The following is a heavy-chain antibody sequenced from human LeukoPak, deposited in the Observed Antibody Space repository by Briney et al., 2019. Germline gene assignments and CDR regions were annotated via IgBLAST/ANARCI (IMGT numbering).Heavy chain of an antibody. CDR1: GFTFSDYY. V-gene: IGHV3-23*01. Sequence: GGSLRLSCAASGFTFSDYYMSWIRQAPGKGLQWVSAIRGSGGSTYYADSVKGRFTISRDDSKNTLYLQMNSLRAEDTAVYFCATNYYDSSGYRWYFDYWGRGTLVTVSS. CDR3: ATNYYDSSGYRWYFDY. CDR2: IRGSGGST. J-gene: IGHJ4*02. D-gene: IGHD3-22*01.